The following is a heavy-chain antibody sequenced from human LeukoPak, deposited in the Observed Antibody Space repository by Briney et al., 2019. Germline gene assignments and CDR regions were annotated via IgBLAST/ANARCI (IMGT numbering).Heavy chain of an antibody. V-gene: IGHV3-48*03. CDR3: AREGSRGVGSTSREAYYYGMDV. CDR2: FSSSRSTI. Sequence: PGGSLRLSCAASVFTYSIYEMHRAPEARGEGLEWVTYFSSSRSTIHYAHSVKRRFTISRDNAKNSLYLQMNSLRAEDTAVYYCAREGSRGVGSTSREAYYYGMDVWGKGTTVTVSS. CDR1: VFTYSIYE. D-gene: IGHD2-2*01. J-gene: IGHJ6*04.